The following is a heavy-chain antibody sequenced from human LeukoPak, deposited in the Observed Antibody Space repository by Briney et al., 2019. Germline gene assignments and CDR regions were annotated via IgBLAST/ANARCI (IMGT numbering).Heavy chain of an antibody. CDR2: ISGSGGST. CDR3: AKAVYDSSGYYSL. Sequence: GGSLRPSCAASGVTFSSYAMSWVRQAPGKGLEWVSAISGSGGSTYYADSVKGRFTISRDNSKNTLYLQMNSLRAEDTAVYYCAKAVYDSSGYYSLCGQGTLVTVSS. V-gene: IGHV3-23*01. CDR1: GVTFSSYA. J-gene: IGHJ4*02. D-gene: IGHD3-22*01.